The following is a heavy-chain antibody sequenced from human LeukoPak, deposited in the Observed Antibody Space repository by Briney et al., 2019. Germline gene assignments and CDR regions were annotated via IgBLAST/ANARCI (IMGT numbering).Heavy chain of an antibody. V-gene: IGHV3-33*01. D-gene: IGHD3-10*01. Sequence: GGSLRLSCAASGFTFSSYGMHWVRQAPGKGLEWVPVIWYDGSNKYYADSVKGRFTISRDNSKNTLYLQMNSLRAEDTAVYYCAREAPRGYYGMDVWGQGTTVTVSS. CDR1: GFTFSSYG. J-gene: IGHJ6*02. CDR2: IWYDGSNK. CDR3: AREAPRGYYGMDV.